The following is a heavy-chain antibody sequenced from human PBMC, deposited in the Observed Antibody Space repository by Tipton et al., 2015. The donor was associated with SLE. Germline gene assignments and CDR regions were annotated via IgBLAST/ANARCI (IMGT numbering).Heavy chain of an antibody. V-gene: IGHV4-59*12. CDR1: GGSISSYY. CDR2: IYYSGST. Sequence: LRLSCTVSGGSISSYYWSWIRLPPGKGLEWIGYIYYSGSTNYNPSLRSRVTISVDMSKNQVSLKLSSVTAADTAVYYCARVAPTEVFDYWGQGTLVTVSS. J-gene: IGHJ4*02. CDR3: ARVAPTEVFDY.